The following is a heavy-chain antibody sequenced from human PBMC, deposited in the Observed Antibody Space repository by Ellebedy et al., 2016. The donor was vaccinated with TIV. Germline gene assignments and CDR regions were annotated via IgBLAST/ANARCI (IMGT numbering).Heavy chain of an antibody. CDR2: IGTAGDT. CDR3: ARATAGFDY. CDR1: GFTLTNYD. D-gene: IGHD1-1*01. Sequence: GESLKISCAASGFTLTNYDMHWVRQATGKGLEWVSAIGTAGDTYYPGSVKGRFTISRENAKNSLYLQMNSLRAEDTAVYYCARATAGFDYWGQGTLVTVSS. J-gene: IGHJ4*02. V-gene: IGHV3-13*01.